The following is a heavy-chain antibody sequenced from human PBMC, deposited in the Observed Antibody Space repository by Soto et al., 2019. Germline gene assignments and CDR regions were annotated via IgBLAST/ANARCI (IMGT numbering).Heavy chain of an antibody. CDR1: GGIFSTYA. CDR3: ARDRDDYGSGNYYNRIDF. J-gene: IGHJ4*02. Sequence: QVQLVQSGAEVKKPGSSVKVSCKASGGIFSTYAISWLRQAPGQGLEWMGGIIPLFGTPNYAQRFQGRVTITANATTTTAYMELSRLGSEDTAVYYCARDRDDYGSGNYYNRIDFWGQGTLVTVSS. D-gene: IGHD3-10*01. V-gene: IGHV1-69*01. CDR2: IIPLFGTP.